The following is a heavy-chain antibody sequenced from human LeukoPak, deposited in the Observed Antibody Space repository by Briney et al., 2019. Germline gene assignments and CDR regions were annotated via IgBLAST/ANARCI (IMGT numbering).Heavy chain of an antibody. D-gene: IGHD5-18*01. CDR1: AGSISSGDYY. CDR3: ASGYSYGHHFDY. CDR2: IYYSGST. Sequence: SQTLSLTCTVSAGSISSGDYYWGWIRQPPGKGLEWIGSIYYSGSTYYNPSLKSRVTISVDTSKNQFSLKLSSVTAADTAVYYCASGYSYGHHFDYWGQGTLVTVSS. J-gene: IGHJ4*02. V-gene: IGHV4-39*01.